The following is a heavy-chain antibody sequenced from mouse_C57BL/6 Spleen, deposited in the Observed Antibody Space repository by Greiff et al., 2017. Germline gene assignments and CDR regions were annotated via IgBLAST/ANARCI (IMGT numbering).Heavy chain of an antibody. Sequence: QVQLQQPGAELVKPGASVKLSCKASGYTFTSYWMHWVKQRPGQGLEWIGMIHPNSGSTNYNEKFKSKATLTVDKSSSTAYMQLSSLTSEDSAVYYCARISAAYWYFDVWGTGTTVTVSS. D-gene: IGHD1-2*01. CDR2: IHPNSGST. CDR3: ARISAAYWYFDV. CDR1: GYTFTSYW. V-gene: IGHV1-64*01. J-gene: IGHJ1*03.